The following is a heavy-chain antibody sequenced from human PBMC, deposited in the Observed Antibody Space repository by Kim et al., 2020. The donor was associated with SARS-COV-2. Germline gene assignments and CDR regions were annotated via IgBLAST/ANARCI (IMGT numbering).Heavy chain of an antibody. Sequence: GGSLRLSCAASGFTFSRHTMNWVRQAPGKGLEWISCISSSGSSIYYADSVKGRFTVSRDNATNSLYLQINSLRVEDTAVYYCARGSSVAVAGRSVDDWG. CDR2: ISSSGSSI. CDR1: GFTFSRHT. J-gene: IGHJ6*02. D-gene: IGHD6-19*01. V-gene: IGHV3-21*06. CDR3: ARGSSVAVAGRSVDD.